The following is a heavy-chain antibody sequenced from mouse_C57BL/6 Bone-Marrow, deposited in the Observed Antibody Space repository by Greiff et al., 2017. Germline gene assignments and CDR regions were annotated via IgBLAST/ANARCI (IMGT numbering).Heavy chain of an antibody. CDR2: INYDGSST. V-gene: IGHV5-16*01. J-gene: IGHJ3*01. CDR1: GFTFSDYY. CDR3: ARGYWGFAY. Sequence: EVMLVESEGGLVQPGSSMKLSCTASGFTFSDYYMAWVRQVPEKGLEWVANINYDGSSTYYLDSLKSRFIISRDNAKNILYLQMSSLKSEDTATYYCARGYWGFAYWGQGTLVTVSA.